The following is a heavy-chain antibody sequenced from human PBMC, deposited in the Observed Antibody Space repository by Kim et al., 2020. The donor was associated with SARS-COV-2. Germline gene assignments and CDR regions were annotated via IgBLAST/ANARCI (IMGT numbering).Heavy chain of an antibody. CDR2: ISNHGNT. Sequence: SETLSLTCAVSGASISSYYSSWLRQPPGKRLEWLASISNHGNTNYNPYHKTRVTISTDTSNKHSSLLLMTLTAADAAVSYCSTIVGVAVSGSYFVYY. D-gene: IGHD3-9*01. V-gene: IGHV4-4*08. J-gene: IGHJ6*01. CDR1: GASISSYY. CDR3: STIVGVAVSGSYFVYY.